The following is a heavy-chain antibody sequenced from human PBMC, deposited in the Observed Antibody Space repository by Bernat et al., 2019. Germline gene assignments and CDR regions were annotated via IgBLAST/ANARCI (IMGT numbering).Heavy chain of an antibody. D-gene: IGHD6-19*01. V-gene: IGHV3-48*04. J-gene: IGHJ4*02. CDR2: ISSSSSTI. CDR1: GFTFSSYS. CDR3: ARSGQYSSGWYCIDY. Sequence: EVQLVESGGGLVQPGGSLRLSCAASGFTFSSYSMNWVRQAPGKGLEWVSYISSSSSTIYYADSVKGRFTISRDNAKNSLYLQMNSLRAEDTAVYYCARSGQYSSGWYCIDYWGQGTLVTVSS.